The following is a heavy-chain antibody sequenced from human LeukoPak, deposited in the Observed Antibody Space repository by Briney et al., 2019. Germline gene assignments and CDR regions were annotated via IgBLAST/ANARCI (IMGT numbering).Heavy chain of an antibody. V-gene: IGHV3-30*03. CDR1: GFTFSSYG. CDR3: ARAGLGASSDI. D-gene: IGHD1-26*01. CDR2: ISYDGSNK. Sequence: QTGRSLRLSCAASGFTFSSYGMHWVRQAPGKGLEWVAVISYDGSNKYYADSVKGRFTISRDNSQSTVFLQMNSLRAEDTAVYYCARAGLGASSDIWGPGTLVTVSS. J-gene: IGHJ4*02.